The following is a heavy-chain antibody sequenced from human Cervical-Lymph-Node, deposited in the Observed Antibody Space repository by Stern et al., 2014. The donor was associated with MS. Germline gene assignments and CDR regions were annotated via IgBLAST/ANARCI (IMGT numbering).Heavy chain of an antibody. J-gene: IGHJ4*02. CDR1: GYNFTSYA. V-gene: IGHV7-4-1*02. CDR3: ARDFVETPMITRSDYLDY. D-gene: IGHD5-18*01. Sequence: QVQLVQSGSELKKPGASVKISCEASGYNFTSYAMNWVRPAPGQGLEWMGSINTNTGKPTYAQGFTGRFLFSLDTSVSTTYLQISSLKTEDTAVYYCARDFVETPMITRSDYLDYWGQGTLVAVSS. CDR2: INTNTGKP.